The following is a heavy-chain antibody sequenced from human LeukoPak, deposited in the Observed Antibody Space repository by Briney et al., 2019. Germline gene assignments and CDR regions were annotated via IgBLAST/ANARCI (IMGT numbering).Heavy chain of an antibody. Sequence: ASVKVSCKASGGTFSTYSISWVRQAPGQGLEWMGGIIPIFETTNYPQKFQDRVTITADESTSTTYMELGSLRSDDTAVYYCATGSIPSYARNNWNYVLYWGQGTLVTVSS. CDR1: GGTFSTYS. D-gene: IGHD1-7*01. CDR2: IIPIFETT. CDR3: ATGSIPSYARNNWNYVLY. V-gene: IGHV1-69*13. J-gene: IGHJ4*02.